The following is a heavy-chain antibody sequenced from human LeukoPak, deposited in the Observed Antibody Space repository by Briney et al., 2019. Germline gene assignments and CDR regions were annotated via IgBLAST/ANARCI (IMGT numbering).Heavy chain of an antibody. CDR2: IYYTGST. CDR3: ARYCSSTSCRWFEP. V-gene: IGHV4-31*03. Sequence: SQTLSLTCTVSGGSISRGGYYWSWIRQHPGKGLEWIGYIYYTGSTYYNPSLKSRVIISVDTSKNQFSLKLNSVTAADTAVYYCARYCSSTSCRWFEPWGQGTLVTVSS. D-gene: IGHD2-2*01. J-gene: IGHJ5*02. CDR1: GGSISRGGYY.